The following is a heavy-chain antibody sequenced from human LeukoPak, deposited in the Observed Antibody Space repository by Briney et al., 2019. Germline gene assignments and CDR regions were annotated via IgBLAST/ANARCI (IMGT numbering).Heavy chain of an antibody. CDR1: GITFNDFS. CDR3: ASGANYYDSSGYDY. CDR2: ISWDGGST. J-gene: IGHJ4*02. V-gene: IGHV3-43*01. Sequence: GGSLRLSCAGSGITFNDFSMHWVRQPPGKGLEWVSVISWDGGSTYYADSVKGRFTISRDNAKNTLYLQMNSLRAEDTAVYYCASGANYYDSSGYDYWGQGTLVTVSS. D-gene: IGHD3-22*01.